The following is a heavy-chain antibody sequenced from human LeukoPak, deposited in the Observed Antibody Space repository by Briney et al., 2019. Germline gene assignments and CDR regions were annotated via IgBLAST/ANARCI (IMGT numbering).Heavy chain of an antibody. CDR1: GFTFSSYV. CDR2: LTSSSDTT. V-gene: IGHV3-23*01. J-gene: IGHJ4*02. CDR3: AKDQLAGDY. D-gene: IGHD5-18*01. Sequence: PGGSLRLSCAASGFTFSSYVMSWVRQASGKGLEWVAALTSSSDTTYYGDSVKGRFTISRDNSKNTLYLQMHSLRAEDTAVYYCAKDQLAGDYWGQGTLVTVSS.